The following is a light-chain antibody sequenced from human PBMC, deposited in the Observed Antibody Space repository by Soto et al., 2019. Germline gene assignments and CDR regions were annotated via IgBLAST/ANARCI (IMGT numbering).Light chain of an antibody. Sequence: AIRMTQSPSSLSASTGDRVTITCRASQGISSYLAWYQQKPGKAPKLLIYAASTLQSGVPSRFSGSGSGTEFTLTISCLQSGDFATYYCQQYYSYPIAFGQGTRLEIK. CDR1: QGISSY. CDR3: QQYYSYPIA. CDR2: AAS. V-gene: IGKV1-8*01. J-gene: IGKJ5*01.